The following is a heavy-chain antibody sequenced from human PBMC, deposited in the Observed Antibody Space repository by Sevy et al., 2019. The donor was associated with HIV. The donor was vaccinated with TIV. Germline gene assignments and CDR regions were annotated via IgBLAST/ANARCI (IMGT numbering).Heavy chain of an antibody. D-gene: IGHD2-8*01. CDR2: INHSGRT. CDR1: GGSFSGYY. J-gene: IGHJ4*02. Sequence: SETLSLTCAVYGGSFSGYYWSWIRQPPGKGLEWIGEINHSGRTNYNPSLKSRVTISVDTSKNQFSLKLSSVTAAATAVYYCAGGLKGHRLTQYYFDYWGQGTLVTVSS. CDR3: AGGLKGHRLTQYYFDY. V-gene: IGHV4-34*01.